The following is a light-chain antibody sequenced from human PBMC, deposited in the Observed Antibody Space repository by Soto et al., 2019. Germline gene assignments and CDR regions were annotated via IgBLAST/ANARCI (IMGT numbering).Light chain of an antibody. CDR1: QSVPSNF. Sequence: EIVLTQSPGTLSLSPGERATLSCRSSQSVPSNFLAWYQQKPGQAPILVIYGVSRRATGIPDRFSGSGSGTDFTITTSRLEREEFEVDYCQQYDSSGTFGQGTKVEIK. V-gene: IGKV3-20*01. J-gene: IGKJ1*01. CDR2: GVS. CDR3: QQYDSSGT.